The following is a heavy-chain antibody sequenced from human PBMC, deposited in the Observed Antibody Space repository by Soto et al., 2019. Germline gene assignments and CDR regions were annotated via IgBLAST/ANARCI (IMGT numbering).Heavy chain of an antibody. CDR3: ARVAYCGGDCNGRGVGYWYFDL. J-gene: IGHJ2*01. D-gene: IGHD2-21*02. CDR2: IIPIFGTA. CDR1: GGTFSSYA. V-gene: IGHV1-69*01. Sequence: QVQLVQSGAEVKKPGSSVKVSCKASGGTFSSYAISWVRQAPGQGLEWMGGIIPIFGTANYAQKFQGRVTITADESTSTAYMELSSLRSEDTAVYYCARVAYCGGDCNGRGVGYWYFDLWGRGTLVTVSS.